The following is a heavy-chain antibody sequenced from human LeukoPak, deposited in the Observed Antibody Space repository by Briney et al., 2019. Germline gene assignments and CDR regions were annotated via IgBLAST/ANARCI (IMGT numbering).Heavy chain of an antibody. J-gene: IGHJ6*02. CDR1: GGSISIGGYS. CDR3: AREGIYYYGMDV. CDR2: IYHSGST. V-gene: IGHV4-30-2*01. D-gene: IGHD1-14*01. Sequence: PSQTLSLTCAVSGGSISIGGYSWSWIRQPPGKGLEWIGYIYHSGSTYYNPSLKSRVTISVDRSKNQFSLKLSSVTAADTAVYYCAREGIYYYGMDVWGQGTTVTVSS.